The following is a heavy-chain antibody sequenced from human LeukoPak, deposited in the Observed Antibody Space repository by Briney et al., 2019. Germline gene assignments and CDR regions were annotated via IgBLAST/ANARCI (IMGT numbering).Heavy chain of an antibody. D-gene: IGHD2-15*01. CDR1: GYTFTGYY. J-gene: IGHJ4*02. Sequence: ASVKVSCKASGYTFTGYYMHWVRQAPGQRLEWMGWINPNSGGTNYAQKFQGRVTMTRDTSISTAYMELSRLRSDDTAVYYCATGDVVVVAAAIDYWGQGTLATVSS. CDR2: INPNSGGT. CDR3: ATGDVVVVAAAIDY. V-gene: IGHV1-2*02.